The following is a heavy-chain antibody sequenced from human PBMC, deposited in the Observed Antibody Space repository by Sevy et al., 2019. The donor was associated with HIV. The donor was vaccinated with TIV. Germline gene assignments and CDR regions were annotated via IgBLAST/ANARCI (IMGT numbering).Heavy chain of an antibody. D-gene: IGHD3-10*01. Sequence: SETLSLTCTVSGGSISSGDYYWSWIRQPPGKGLEWIGYIYYSGSTYYNPSLKSRVTISVDTSKNQFSLKLSSVTAAETAVYYCARAGGVLWFGESRSDAFDIWGQGTMVTVSS. CDR2: IYYSGST. J-gene: IGHJ3*02. CDR3: ARAGGVLWFGESRSDAFDI. CDR1: GGSISSGDYY. V-gene: IGHV4-30-4*01.